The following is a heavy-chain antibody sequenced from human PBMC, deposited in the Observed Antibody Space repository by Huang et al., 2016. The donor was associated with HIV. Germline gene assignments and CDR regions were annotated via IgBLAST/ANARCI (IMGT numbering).Heavy chain of an antibody. D-gene: IGHD3-9*01. CDR3: ATGFDVFFDF. CDR1: EYTPTELS. V-gene: IGHV1-24*01. CDR2: FDPEIGET. J-gene: IGHJ4*02. Sequence: QVQLVQSRAEVKKPGASVKVSCTVSEYTPTELSIHWVRQPPGKGLEWMGGFDPEIGETIYAQKFQGRVTMTEDTSTETAFMELSGLRPEDTAVYYCATGFDVFFDFWGQGTLVTVSS.